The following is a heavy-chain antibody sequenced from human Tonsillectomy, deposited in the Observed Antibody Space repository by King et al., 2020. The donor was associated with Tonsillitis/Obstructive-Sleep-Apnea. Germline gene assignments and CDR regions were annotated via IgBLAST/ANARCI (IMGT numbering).Heavy chain of an antibody. CDR1: GYTFTSYY. V-gene: IGHV1-46*01. Sequence: VQLVESGAEVKKPGASVKVSCKASGYTFTSYYMHWVRQAPGQGLEWMGIINPSGGSTSYAQKFQGRVTMTRDTSTSTVYMELSSLRSVDTAVYYCARDITIFGVVVYGMDVWGQGTTVTVSS. CDR2: INPSGGST. J-gene: IGHJ6*02. CDR3: ARDITIFGVVVYGMDV. D-gene: IGHD3-3*01.